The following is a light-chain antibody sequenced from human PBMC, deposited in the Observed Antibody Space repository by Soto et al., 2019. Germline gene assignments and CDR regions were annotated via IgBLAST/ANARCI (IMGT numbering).Light chain of an antibody. V-gene: IGKV3-11*01. CDR2: DSV. J-gene: IGKJ4*01. CDR3: QQRVGRVS. Sequence: EIVLTQSPATLSLSPGERASLSCRATQSLTTYLAWYQVKPGQAPRLVIYDSVKRATGIPARFSGSGSGTDFTLTISSLGPEDFAFYYCQQRVGRVSFGGGTKVEIK. CDR1: QSLTTY.